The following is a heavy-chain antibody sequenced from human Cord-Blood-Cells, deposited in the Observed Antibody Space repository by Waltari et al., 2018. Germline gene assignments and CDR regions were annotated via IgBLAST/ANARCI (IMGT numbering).Heavy chain of an antibody. CDR2: IDSGGST. Sequence: EVQLVESGGGLVQPGGSLRLSCAASGFTVSSNYMSWVRQAPGKGLEWVAVIDSGGSTYDAGSVKGRFTIVRDNSKNTLYLQMNSLRAEDTAVYYCARDGEQQLAFDYWGQGTLVTVSS. J-gene: IGHJ4*02. D-gene: IGHD6-13*01. V-gene: IGHV3-66*01. CDR3: ARDGEQQLAFDY. CDR1: GFTVSSNY.